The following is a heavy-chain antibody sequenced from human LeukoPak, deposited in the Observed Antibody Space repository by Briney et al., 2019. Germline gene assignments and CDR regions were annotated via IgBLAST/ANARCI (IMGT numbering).Heavy chain of an antibody. CDR3: ARGISYYDSSGYPPFDY. CDR2: IYYSGST. J-gene: IGHJ4*02. D-gene: IGHD3-22*01. Sequence: SETLSLTCTVSGGSVSSGSYYWSWIRHPPGKGLEWIGYIYYSGSTNYNPSLKSRVTISVDTSKNQFSLKLSSVTAADTAVYYCARGISYYDSSGYPPFDYWGQGTLVTVSS. CDR1: GGSVSSGSYY. V-gene: IGHV4-61*01.